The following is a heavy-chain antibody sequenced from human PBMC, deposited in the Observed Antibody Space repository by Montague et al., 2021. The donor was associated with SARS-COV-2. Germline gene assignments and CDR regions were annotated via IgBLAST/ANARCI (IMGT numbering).Heavy chain of an antibody. CDR1: GGSMRRYY. CDR3: ARRGTGNYEILDY. CDR2: IYDSGGA. Sequence: SETLSLTCTISGGSMRRYYWTWLRPLPGKELEWIGSIYDSGGARYNPSLKSRVSISVDASKNQFSLRVTSVTAADTAVYFCARRGTGNYEILDYWGQGILVTVSS. V-gene: IGHV4-59*01. D-gene: IGHD3-3*01. J-gene: IGHJ4*02.